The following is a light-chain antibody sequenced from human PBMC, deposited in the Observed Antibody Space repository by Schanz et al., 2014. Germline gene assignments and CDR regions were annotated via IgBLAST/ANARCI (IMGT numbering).Light chain of an antibody. CDR1: SSDVGAYNY. CDR2: DVS. J-gene: IGLJ3*02. V-gene: IGLV2-14*03. Sequence: QSALTQPASVSGAPGQSITISCTGTSSDVGAYNYVSWYQQHPGKAPKLMIYDVSNRPSGVSNRFSGSKSGNTASLTISGLQAEDEADYYCSSYTSSSTLRGVFGGGIKLTVL. CDR3: SSYTSSSTLRGV.